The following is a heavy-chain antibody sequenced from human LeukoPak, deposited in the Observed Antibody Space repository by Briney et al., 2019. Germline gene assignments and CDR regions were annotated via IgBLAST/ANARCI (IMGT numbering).Heavy chain of an antibody. CDR3: AKDLTTVTTGDY. CDR1: GFTFSTYA. D-gene: IGHD4-17*01. Sequence: GGSLRLSFAASGFTFSTYAMSWVRQAPGKGLEWVSSISGSGGSIYYADSVKGRFTISRDNSKNTLYLHMSSLRAEDTAVYYCAKDLTTVTTGDYWGQGTLVTVSS. J-gene: IGHJ4*02. CDR2: ISGSGGSI. V-gene: IGHV3-23*01.